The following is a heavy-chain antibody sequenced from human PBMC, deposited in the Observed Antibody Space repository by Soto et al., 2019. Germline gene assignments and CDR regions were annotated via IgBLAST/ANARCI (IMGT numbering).Heavy chain of an antibody. Sequence: SETLSLTCTVSGGSISSGGYYWSWIRQHPGKGLEWIGYIYYSGSTYYNPSLKSRVTISVDTSKNQFSLKLSSVTAADTAVYYCARDPPNDYSNHYFDYWGQGTLVTVSS. CDR2: IYYSGST. V-gene: IGHV4-31*03. CDR3: ARDPPNDYSNHYFDY. J-gene: IGHJ4*02. CDR1: GGSISSGGYY. D-gene: IGHD4-4*01.